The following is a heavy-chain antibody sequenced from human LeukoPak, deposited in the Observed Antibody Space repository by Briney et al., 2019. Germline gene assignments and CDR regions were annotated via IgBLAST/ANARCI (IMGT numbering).Heavy chain of an antibody. J-gene: IGHJ4*02. CDR1: GDSVSSGSQF. CDR3: ASYSYYYDSSGYFDY. Sequence: PSETLSLTCTVSGDSVSSGSQFWSWIRQPPGKGLDWIGNIYNIGTTNYNPSLKSRVTISVDTSKNQFSLKLSSVTAADTAVYYCASYSYYYDSSGYFDYWGQGTLVTVSS. D-gene: IGHD3-22*01. V-gene: IGHV4-61*01. CDR2: IYNIGTT.